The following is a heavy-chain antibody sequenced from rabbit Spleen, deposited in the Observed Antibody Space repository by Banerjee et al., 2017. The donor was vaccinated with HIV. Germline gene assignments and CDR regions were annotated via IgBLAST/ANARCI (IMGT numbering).Heavy chain of an antibody. J-gene: IGHJ6*01. D-gene: IGHD4-2*01. CDR3: ARGNYAEDDSAYDL. V-gene: IGHV1S40*01. Sequence: QSLEESGGGLVKPGASLTLSCTASGFSFSSSYYMCWVRQAPGKGLEWIACIYTGGSGSTYYASWAKGRFTISKTSSTTVTLQMTSLTAADTATYFCARGNYAEDDSAYDLWGPGTLVTVS. CDR1: GFSFSSSYY. CDR2: IYTGGSGST.